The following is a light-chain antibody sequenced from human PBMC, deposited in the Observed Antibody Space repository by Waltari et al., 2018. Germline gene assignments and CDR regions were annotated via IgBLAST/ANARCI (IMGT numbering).Light chain of an antibody. Sequence: DIQMAQSPSSLSASVGDRITITCRASQIISSHLNWYQHKSGKAPKLLIYAASSLQSGVPSRFSGSGSGTDFTLTISSLQPEDFATYYCQQSYSAPHFGPGTKVDIK. CDR2: AAS. CDR3: QQSYSAPH. V-gene: IGKV1-39*01. J-gene: IGKJ3*01. CDR1: QIISSH.